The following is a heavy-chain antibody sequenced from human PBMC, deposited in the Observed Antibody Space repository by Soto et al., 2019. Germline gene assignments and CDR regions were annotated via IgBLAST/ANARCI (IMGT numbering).Heavy chain of an antibody. J-gene: IGHJ5*02. CDR2: ISYDGSDK. CDR1: GLTVSSYA. V-gene: IGHV3-30-3*01. Sequence: PGGSLRLSCAASGLTVSSYAMHWVRQAPGKGLEWVALISYDGSDKDYADSVKGRFTISRDNSRNTLFLQMNSLRAEYTAVYYCAREGRNTGFDPWGQGTLVSVSS. D-gene: IGHD1-1*01. CDR3: AREGRNTGFDP.